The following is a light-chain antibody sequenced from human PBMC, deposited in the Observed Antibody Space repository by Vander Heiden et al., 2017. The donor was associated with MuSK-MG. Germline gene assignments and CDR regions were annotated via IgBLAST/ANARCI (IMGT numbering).Light chain of an antibody. CDR1: QRLSNH. V-gene: IGKV1-5*03. CDR2: EAS. Sequence: DIQMTQSPSSLSASVGDRVTITCRASQRLSNHLDWYQQKPGKATNLLNYEASNFESGVPSRFSSSGSGTEFTLTISSLQPDDFATYYCQQDSSYPLTFGGGTKVEI. CDR3: QQDSSYPLT. J-gene: IGKJ4*01.